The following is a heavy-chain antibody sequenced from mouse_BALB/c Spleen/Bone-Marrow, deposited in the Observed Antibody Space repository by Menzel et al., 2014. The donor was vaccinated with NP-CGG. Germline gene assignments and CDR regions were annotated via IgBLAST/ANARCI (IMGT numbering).Heavy chain of an antibody. CDR3: ARGRDYFDY. CDR1: GYSITSDYA. V-gene: IGHV3-2*02. Sequence: EVKLVESGPGLVKPSQSLSLTCTVTGYSITSDYAWNWIRQFPGNKLEWMGYIGYSGSTSYNPSLKSRISITRDTSKNQFFLQLNSVTTEDTATYYCARGRDYFDYWGQGTTFTVSS. CDR2: IGYSGST. J-gene: IGHJ2*01.